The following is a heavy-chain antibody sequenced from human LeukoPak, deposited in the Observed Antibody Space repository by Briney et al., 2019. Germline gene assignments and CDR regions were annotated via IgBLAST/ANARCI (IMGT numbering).Heavy chain of an antibody. J-gene: IGHJ4*02. CDR2: INPNSGGT. Sequence: ASVKVSCKASGYTFTGYYMHWVRQAPGQGLEGMGWINPNSGGTNYAQKFQGRVTMTRDTSISTAYMELSRLRSDDTAVYYCARSLTGFGELFFEEWGQGTLVTVSS. CDR1: GYTFTGYY. D-gene: IGHD3-10*02. CDR3: ARSLTGFGELFFEE. V-gene: IGHV1-2*02.